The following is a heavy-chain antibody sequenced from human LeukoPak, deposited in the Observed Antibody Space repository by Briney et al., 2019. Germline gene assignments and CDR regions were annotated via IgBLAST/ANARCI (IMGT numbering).Heavy chain of an antibody. V-gene: IGHV4-59*01. CDR1: GGSISSYY. CDR3: ARGLTGNFDY. J-gene: IGHJ4*02. D-gene: IGHD1-14*01. Sequence: SETLSLTCTVSGGSISSYYWSWIRQPPGKGLEWIGYIYYSGSTNYNPSLKRRVTISVDTSKNQFSLKLSSVTAADTAVYYCARGLTGNFDYWGQGTLVTVSS. CDR2: IYYSGST.